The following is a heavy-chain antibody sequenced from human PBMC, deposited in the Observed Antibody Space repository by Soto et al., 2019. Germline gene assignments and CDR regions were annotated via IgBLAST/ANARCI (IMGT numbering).Heavy chain of an antibody. CDR3: ARTHWLSGTEY. V-gene: IGHV4-4*07. CDR2: VYNSGNT. Sequence: QVQLQESGPGLVKPSETLSLTCTASGGSMTGYFWTWIRQSAGKGLEWIGHVYNSGNTDYNPSPAIRITMAVDTSKREVSLKVKSVTAADTAVYYCARTHWLSGTEYWGQGTLVTVSS. D-gene: IGHD6-13*01. J-gene: IGHJ4*02. CDR1: GGSMTGYF.